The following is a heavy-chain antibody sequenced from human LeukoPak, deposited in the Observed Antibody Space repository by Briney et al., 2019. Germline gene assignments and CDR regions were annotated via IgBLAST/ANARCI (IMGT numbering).Heavy chain of an antibody. J-gene: IGHJ3*02. CDR3: ARGSGAFDI. V-gene: IGHV4-61*02. CDR2: IYTSGST. Sequence: PSETLSLTCTVSGGSISSGSYYWSWIRQPAGKGLEWIGRIYTSGSTNYNPSLKSRVTISVDTSKNQFSLKLSSVTAADTAVYYCARGSGAFDIWGQGTMVTVSS. CDR1: GGSISSGSYY. D-gene: IGHD7-27*01.